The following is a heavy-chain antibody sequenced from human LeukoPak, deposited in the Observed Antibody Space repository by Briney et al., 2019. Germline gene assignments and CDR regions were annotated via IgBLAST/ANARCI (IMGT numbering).Heavy chain of an antibody. Sequence: PGRSLRLSCAASGFTFSSYGMHWVRQAPGKGLEWVAVISYDGSNKYYADSVKGRFTISRDNSKNTLYLQMNSLRAEDTAVYYCAKLNAAAAPFDYWGQGTLVTVSS. V-gene: IGHV3-30*18. CDR2: ISYDGSNK. CDR3: AKLNAAAAPFDY. D-gene: IGHD6-13*01. J-gene: IGHJ4*02. CDR1: GFTFSSYG.